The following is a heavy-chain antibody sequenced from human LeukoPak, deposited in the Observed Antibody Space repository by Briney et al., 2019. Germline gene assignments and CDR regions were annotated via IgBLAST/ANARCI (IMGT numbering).Heavy chain of an antibody. Sequence: GESLKISCKGSGYSFTSYCIGWVRPMPGKGREWMGIVYPGYSDTRYSPSFAGQVTMSADKSISNAYLQWSSLKDSDAAVYYCARGSTGYSYGTDYWGQGTLVTVSS. CDR3: ARGSTGYSYGTDY. V-gene: IGHV5-51*01. D-gene: IGHD5-18*01. CDR2: VYPGYSDT. CDR1: GYSFTSYC. J-gene: IGHJ4*02.